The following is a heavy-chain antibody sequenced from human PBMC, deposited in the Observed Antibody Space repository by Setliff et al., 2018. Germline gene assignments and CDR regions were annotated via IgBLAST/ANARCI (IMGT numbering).Heavy chain of an antibody. D-gene: IGHD5-18*01. CDR3: ARGRGVDTAMVYFDY. CDR1: GFTFSSYE. CDR2: ISSSGSTI. V-gene: IGHV3-48*03. Sequence: GGSLRLSCAASGFTFSSYEMNWVRQAPGKGLEWVSYISSSGSTIFYADSVKGRFTISRDNAKKSLYLQMNSLRAEDTAVYYCARGRGVDTAMVYFDYWGQGTLVTVSS. J-gene: IGHJ4*02.